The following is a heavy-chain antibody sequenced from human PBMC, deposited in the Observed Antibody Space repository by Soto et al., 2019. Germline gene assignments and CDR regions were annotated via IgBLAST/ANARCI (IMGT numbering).Heavy chain of an antibody. CDR2: IWHDGSIQ. CDR3: AKEPRQGSGFDD. J-gene: IGHJ4*02. V-gene: IGHV3-33*06. CDR1: GFSLSNYG. D-gene: IGHD6-19*01. Sequence: GGSLRLSCAASGFSLSNYGMHWVRQAPGKGLEWVAVIWHDGSIQQYADSVKGRFTISRDNSKNTLYLQMNSLRAEDTAVYYCAKEPRQGSGFDDWGQRTLVTVSS.